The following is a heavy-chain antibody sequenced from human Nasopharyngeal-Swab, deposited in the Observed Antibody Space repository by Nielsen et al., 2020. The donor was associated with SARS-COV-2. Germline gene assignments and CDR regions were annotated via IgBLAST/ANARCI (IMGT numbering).Heavy chain of an antibody. CDR2: MNPNSGNT. CDR1: GYTFTSYD. CDR3: ARVGDSSGYYYDDAFDI. D-gene: IGHD3-22*01. J-gene: IGHJ3*02. V-gene: IGHV1-8*01. Sequence: ASVKVSCKASGYTFTSYDINWVRQATGQGLEWMGWMNPNSGNTGYAQKFQGRVTMTRNTSISTAYMELSSLRSEDTAVYYCARVGDSSGYYYDDAFDIWGQGTMVIVSS.